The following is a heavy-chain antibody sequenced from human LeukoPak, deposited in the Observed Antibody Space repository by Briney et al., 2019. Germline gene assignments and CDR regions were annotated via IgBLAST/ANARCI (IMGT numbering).Heavy chain of an antibody. CDR2: IRYDGSNK. CDR3: ASGSGPDDAFDI. Sequence: PGGSLRLSCAASGFTFSNYGMHWVRQVPGKGLEWVAFIRYDGSNKYYADSVKGRFTISRDNSKNTLYLQMNSLRAEDTAVYYCASGSGPDDAFDIWGQGTMVTVSS. CDR1: GFTFSNYG. D-gene: IGHD3-10*01. V-gene: IGHV3-30*02. J-gene: IGHJ3*02.